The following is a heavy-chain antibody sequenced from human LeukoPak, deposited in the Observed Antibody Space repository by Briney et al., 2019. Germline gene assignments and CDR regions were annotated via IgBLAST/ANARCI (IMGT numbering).Heavy chain of an antibody. CDR1: GDSINSLDL. D-gene: IGHD3-3*01. CDR2: ISSSGIT. Sequence: SETLSLTCTVSGDSINSLDLWSWVGRPPGKGREWIGGISSSGITYNNPSLKSRITISIDTSKNHFSLKLSSVSAADTAVYYCARLGAGPTYYDFWSGYSSFYFDYWGQGTLVTVSS. J-gene: IGHJ4*02. V-gene: IGHV4-39*02. CDR3: ARLGAGPTYYDFWSGYSSFYFDY.